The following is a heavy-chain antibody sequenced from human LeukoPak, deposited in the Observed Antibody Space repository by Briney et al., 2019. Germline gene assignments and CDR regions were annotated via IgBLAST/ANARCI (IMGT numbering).Heavy chain of an antibody. CDR3: AKGSGYSYFDY. D-gene: IGHD5-18*01. V-gene: IGHV3-43D*03. J-gene: IGHJ4*02. CDR2: INWDGSSI. CDR1: GFTFDDYA. Sequence: GGSLRLSCAASGFTFDDYAMHWVRQAPGKGLEWVSLINWDGSSIYYAASLKGRFTSSRDNSKSSLYLQMNSLRVEDTALYYCAKGSGYSYFDYWGQGTLVTVSS.